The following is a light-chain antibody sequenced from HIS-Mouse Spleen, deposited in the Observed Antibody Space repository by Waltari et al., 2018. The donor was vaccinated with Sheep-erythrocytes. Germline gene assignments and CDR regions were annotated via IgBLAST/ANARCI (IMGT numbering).Light chain of an antibody. CDR2: DDS. Sequence: SYVLTQPPSVSVAPGKTARITCGGNNIGRKSVHWYQQKPGQAPVLVVYDDSDRPSGVSNRFSGSKSGNTASLTISGLQAEDEADYYCCSYAGSSTPWVFGGGTKLTVL. V-gene: IGLV3-21*03. J-gene: IGLJ3*02. CDR3: CSYAGSSTPWV. CDR1: NIGRKS.